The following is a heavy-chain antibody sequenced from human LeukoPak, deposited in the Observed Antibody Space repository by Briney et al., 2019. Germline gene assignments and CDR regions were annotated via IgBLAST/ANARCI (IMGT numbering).Heavy chain of an antibody. D-gene: IGHD3-10*01. CDR3: AGYYGSASSYYFDT. J-gene: IGHJ4*02. CDR2: IYYSGTT. V-gene: IGHV4-59*06. Sequence: SETLSLTCTVSGGSISSYYWSWIRQPPGKGLEWIGYIYYSGTTHFNPSLKSRVTMSLDTSKNQFSLKLSSVTAADTAIYYCAGYYGSASSYYFDTWGQGTLVTVSS. CDR1: GGSISSYY.